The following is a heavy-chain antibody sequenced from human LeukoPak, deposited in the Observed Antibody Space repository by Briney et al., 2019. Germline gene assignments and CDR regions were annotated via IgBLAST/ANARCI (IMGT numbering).Heavy chain of an antibody. CDR1: GGSISSGGYY. CDR2: IYHSGST. V-gene: IGHV4-30-2*01. CDR3: ARGSDDCSSTSCLVHFDY. Sequence: PSETLSLTCTVSGGSISSGGYYWSWIRQPPGKGLEWIGYIYHSGSTYYNPSLKSRVTISVDRSKNQFSLKLSSVTAADTAVYYCARGSDDCSSTSCLVHFDYWGQGTLVTVSS. J-gene: IGHJ4*02. D-gene: IGHD2-2*01.